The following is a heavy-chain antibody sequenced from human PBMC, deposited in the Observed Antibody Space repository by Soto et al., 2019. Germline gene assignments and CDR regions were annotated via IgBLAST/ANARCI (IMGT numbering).Heavy chain of an antibody. V-gene: IGHV3-23*01. CDR1: RFTFSDFA. D-gene: IGHD1-20*01. CDR2: IGGGGTDT. J-gene: IGHJ5*01. Sequence: DVQLLESGGGLVQPGGSLTLSCAASRFTFSDFAMNWVRQAPGKGLEWVSSIGGGGTDTYYADSVKGRFTISRDNSKKTLYLQMDSLRDEDTAVYYCAKDAVSYNGKWDWFDSWGQGTLVIVSS. CDR3: AKDAVSYNGKWDWFDS.